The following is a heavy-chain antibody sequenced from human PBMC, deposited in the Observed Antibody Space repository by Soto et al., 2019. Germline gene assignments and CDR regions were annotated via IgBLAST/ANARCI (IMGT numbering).Heavy chain of an antibody. Sequence: QMLLVQSGAEVKKPGASVKVSCKASGYTFTSYQMHWVRQAPGQGLEWMGIINPSGGRITYAPRFQGRVMMTRDTSTNTVYMELRSLRSEDTAVYYCARDGPPTTTGVGPSYTMDVWGQGTTVTVS. J-gene: IGHJ6*02. CDR3: ARDGPPTTTGVGPSYTMDV. D-gene: IGHD3-3*01. CDR1: GYTFTSYQ. CDR2: INPSGGRI. V-gene: IGHV1-46*01.